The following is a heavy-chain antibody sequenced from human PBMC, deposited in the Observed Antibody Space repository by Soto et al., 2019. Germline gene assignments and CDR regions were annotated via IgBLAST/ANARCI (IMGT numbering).Heavy chain of an antibody. CDR2: MSGSGGSA. CDR1: GFTFSSYA. Sequence: EVQLLESGGGLVQPGGSLRLSCAASGFTFSSYAMIWVRQAPGKGLEWVSAMSGSGGSAYYAGSVKGRFTISRDNSKNTLYLQMNSLRAEDTAVYYCAKDLGYYGAGGRDYMDVWGKGTTVTVSS. CDR3: AKDLGYYGAGGRDYMDV. V-gene: IGHV3-23*01. D-gene: IGHD3-10*01. J-gene: IGHJ6*03.